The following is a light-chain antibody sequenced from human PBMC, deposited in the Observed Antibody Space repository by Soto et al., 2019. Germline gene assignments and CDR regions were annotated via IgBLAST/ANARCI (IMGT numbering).Light chain of an antibody. V-gene: IGLV1-40*01. CDR1: SSNIGAGYD. Sequence: QSVLTQPPSVSGAPGQRVTISCTGSSSNIGAGYDVHWYQQLPGTAPKLLIYANTNRPSGVPDRFSGSKSGTSASLAITGLQDEDEADYHCQSSDSSLSGYVFGTGTKVTVL. J-gene: IGLJ1*01. CDR3: QSSDSSLSGYV. CDR2: ANT.